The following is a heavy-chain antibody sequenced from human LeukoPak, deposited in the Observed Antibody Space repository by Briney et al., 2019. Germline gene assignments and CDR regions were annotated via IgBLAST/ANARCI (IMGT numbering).Heavy chain of an antibody. CDR1: GGSISSGSYY. CDR2: IYTSGST. Sequence: PSQTLSLTCTVSGGSISSGSYYWSWIRQPAGKGLEWIGRIYTSGSTNYNPSLKSRVTISVDTSKNQFSLKLSSLPAADTAVYYCARDSERNYYDSSGYYYVYNWFDPWGQGTLVTVSS. J-gene: IGHJ5*02. D-gene: IGHD3-22*01. CDR3: ARDSERNYYDSSGYYYVYNWFDP. V-gene: IGHV4-61*02.